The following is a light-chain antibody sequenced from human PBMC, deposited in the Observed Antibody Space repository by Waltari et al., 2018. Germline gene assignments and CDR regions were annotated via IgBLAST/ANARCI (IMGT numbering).Light chain of an antibody. V-gene: IGLV3-25*03. Sequence: SYELTQPPSVSVSPGQTARITCSGDALPTHYAYWYQQKPGQAPVLVIYKDSERPAGIPERFSGSSSGTTVTLTISGVQAEDESDYYCQSADSSGSYVGFGGGTKLTVL. CDR3: QSADSSGSYVG. CDR2: KDS. CDR1: ALPTHY. J-gene: IGLJ2*01.